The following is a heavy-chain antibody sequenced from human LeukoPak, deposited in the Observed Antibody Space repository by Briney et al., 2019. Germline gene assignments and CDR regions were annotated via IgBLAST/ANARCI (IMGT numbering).Heavy chain of an antibody. CDR3: ARDREAARHSPDY. Sequence: ASVKVSCKASGYTFTSYYMHWVRQPPGQGLEWMGIINPSGGSTSYAQKFQGRVTMTRDMSTSTVYMELSSLRSEDTAVYYCARDREAARHSPDYWGQGTLVTVSS. D-gene: IGHD6-6*01. V-gene: IGHV1-46*01. J-gene: IGHJ4*02. CDR2: INPSGGST. CDR1: GYTFTSYY.